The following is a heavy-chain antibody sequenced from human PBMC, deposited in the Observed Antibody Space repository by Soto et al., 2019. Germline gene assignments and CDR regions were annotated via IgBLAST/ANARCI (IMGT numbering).Heavy chain of an antibody. Sequence: GGSLRLSCAASGFTFSNYAMNWVRQAPGKGLEWVSSISSSGDDTYYPDSVKGRFTISRDNSRNTLYLQMNSLRAEDTAIYFCAKNGYEYSTSSPWFDPWGQGTLVTVSS. V-gene: IGHV3-23*01. CDR2: ISSSGDDT. CDR1: GFTFSNYA. D-gene: IGHD6-6*01. J-gene: IGHJ5*02. CDR3: AKNGYEYSTSSPWFDP.